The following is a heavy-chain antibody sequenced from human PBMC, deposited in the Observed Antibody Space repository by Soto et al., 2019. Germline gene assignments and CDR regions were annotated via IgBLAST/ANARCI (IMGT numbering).Heavy chain of an antibody. CDR1: GYTFTSYY. D-gene: IGHD6-6*01. Sequence: ASVKVSCKASGYTFTSYYMHWVRQAPGQGLEWMGIINPSGGSTSYAQKFQGRVTMTRDTSTSTVYMELSSLRSEDTAVYYCARGAVVADSSSHFDYWGQGTLVTVSS. CDR3: ARGAVVADSSSHFDY. J-gene: IGHJ4*02. CDR2: INPSGGST. V-gene: IGHV1-46*01.